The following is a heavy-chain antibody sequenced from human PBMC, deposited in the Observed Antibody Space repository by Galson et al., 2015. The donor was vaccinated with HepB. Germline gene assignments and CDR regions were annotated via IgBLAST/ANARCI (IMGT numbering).Heavy chain of an antibody. CDR2: IYYSGST. Sequence: SETLSLTCTVSGGSISSSSYYWGWIRQPPGKGLEWIGSIYYSGSTYYNPSLKSRVTISVDTSKNQFSLKLSSVTAADTAVYYCATLRGLYYGSGSYSGFYFDYWGQGTLVTVSS. J-gene: IGHJ4*02. CDR1: GGSISSSSYY. D-gene: IGHD3-10*01. CDR3: ATLRGLYYGSGSYSGFYFDY. V-gene: IGHV4-39*01.